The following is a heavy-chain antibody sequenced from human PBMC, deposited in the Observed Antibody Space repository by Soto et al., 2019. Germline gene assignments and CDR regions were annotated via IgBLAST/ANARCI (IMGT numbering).Heavy chain of an antibody. Sequence: SVKISSKASGFTFTSSAVPWVRQARGQRLEWIGWIVVGSGNTNYAQKFQERVTITRDMSTSTAYMELSSLRSEDTAVYYCAATPSSRNDSWGQGPLVTVS. CDR2: IVVGSGNT. CDR1: GFTFTSSA. D-gene: IGHD6-13*01. J-gene: IGHJ4*02. CDR3: AATPSSRNDS. V-gene: IGHV1-58*01.